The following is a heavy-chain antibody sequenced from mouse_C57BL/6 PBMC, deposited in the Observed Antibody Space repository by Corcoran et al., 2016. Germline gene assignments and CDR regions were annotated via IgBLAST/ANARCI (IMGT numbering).Heavy chain of an antibody. CDR2: INPNNGGT. J-gene: IGHJ2*01. D-gene: IGHD1-1*01. CDR3: ARRDGSSYYFDY. V-gene: IGHV1-18*01. CDR1: GYTFTDYN. Sequence: EVQLQQSGPELVKPGASVKIPCKASGYTFTDYNMDWVKQSHGKSLEWIGDINPNNGGTIYNQKFKGKATLTVDKSSSTAYMELRSLTSEDSAVYFCARRDGSSYYFDYWGQGTTLTVSS.